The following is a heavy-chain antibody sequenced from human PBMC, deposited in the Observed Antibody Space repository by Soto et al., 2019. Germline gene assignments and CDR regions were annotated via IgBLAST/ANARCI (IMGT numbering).Heavy chain of an antibody. Sequence: SETLSLTCAVYGGSFSGYYWSWIRQPPGKGLEWIGEINHSGSTNYSPSLKSRVTISLDTSKNQFSLKLSSVIAADTAVYYCARGSSIAGLYYGMDVWGQGTTVTVS. CDR1: GGSFSGYY. D-gene: IGHD6-6*01. J-gene: IGHJ6*02. V-gene: IGHV4-34*01. CDR2: INHSGST. CDR3: ARGSSIAGLYYGMDV.